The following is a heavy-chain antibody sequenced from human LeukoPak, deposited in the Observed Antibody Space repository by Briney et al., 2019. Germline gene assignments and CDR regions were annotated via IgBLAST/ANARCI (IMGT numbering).Heavy chain of an antibody. CDR3: AAWRVVTAIDFDY. CDR2: ISYDGSNK. V-gene: IGHV3-30-3*01. CDR1: GFTFSSYA. D-gene: IGHD2-21*02. J-gene: IGHJ4*02. Sequence: GGSLRLSCAASGFTFSSYAMHWVRQAPGKGLEWVAVISYDGSNKYYADSVKGRFTISRDNSKNTLYLQMNSLRAEDTAVYYCAAWRVVTAIDFDYWGQGTLVTVSS.